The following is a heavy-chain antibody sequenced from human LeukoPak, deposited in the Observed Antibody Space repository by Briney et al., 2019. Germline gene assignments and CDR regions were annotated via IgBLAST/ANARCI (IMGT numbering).Heavy chain of an antibody. V-gene: IGHV3-30*02. D-gene: IGHD5-18*01. CDR1: GFTFSGYG. Sequence: GGSLRLSCAASGFTFSGYGMHWVRQAPGKGLEWVAFIRYDGSNKYYADSVKGRFTISRDNSKNTLYLQMNSLRAEDTAVYYCAKDRLQLWFDYFDYWGQGTLVTVSS. J-gene: IGHJ4*02. CDR2: IRYDGSNK. CDR3: AKDRLQLWFDYFDY.